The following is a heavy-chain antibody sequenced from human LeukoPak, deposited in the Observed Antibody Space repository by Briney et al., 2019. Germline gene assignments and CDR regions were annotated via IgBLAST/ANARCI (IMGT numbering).Heavy chain of an antibody. CDR1: GFTFSSYA. Sequence: PGGSLRLSCAASGFTFSSYAMSWVRQAPGKGLEWVSAISGSGGSTYYADSVKGRFTISRDNSKNTVYLQMNSLRSEDTAVYYCARGWIAETMVVTPYNYWGQGTLVTVSS. D-gene: IGHD4-23*01. J-gene: IGHJ4*02. V-gene: IGHV3-23*01. CDR3: ARGWIAETMVVTPYNY. CDR2: ISGSGGST.